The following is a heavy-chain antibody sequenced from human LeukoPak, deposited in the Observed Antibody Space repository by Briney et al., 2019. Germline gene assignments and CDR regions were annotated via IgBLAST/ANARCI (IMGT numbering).Heavy chain of an antibody. J-gene: IGHJ4*02. CDR3: ARSYGGNPMYFFDS. Sequence: SETLSLTCTVSGGSISSSYWSWIRQPGREGMEWIGRIYPSGSTIYNPSLKSRVSISVDQSMNQFSLKLSSVTAADTAVYYCARSYGGNPMYFFDSWGQGTLVTVSS. CDR1: GGSISSSY. D-gene: IGHD4-23*01. V-gene: IGHV4-4*07. CDR2: IYPSGST.